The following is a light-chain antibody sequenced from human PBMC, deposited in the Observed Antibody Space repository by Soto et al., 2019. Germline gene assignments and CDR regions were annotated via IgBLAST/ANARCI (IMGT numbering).Light chain of an antibody. CDR2: DTS. Sequence: DIQMTQSPSSLSASVGDRVTITCRASRDIRNCLNWYQQKPGKAPKLLISDTSNLETGVPSRLGGSGSGTEFTFTISRLQPEDSARYYCQQYDNFPLTFGGGTKVEIK. CDR3: QQYDNFPLT. J-gene: IGKJ4*01. CDR1: RDIRNC. V-gene: IGKV1-33*01.